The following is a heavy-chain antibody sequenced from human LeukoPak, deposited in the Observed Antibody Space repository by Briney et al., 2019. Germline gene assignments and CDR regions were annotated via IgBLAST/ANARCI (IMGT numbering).Heavy chain of an antibody. J-gene: IGHJ4*02. D-gene: IGHD3-16*02. CDR1: GYTLTELS. CDR3: ATTLGGVIAMGY. V-gene: IGHV1-24*01. Sequence: ASVKVSCKVSGYTLTELSMHWVRQAPGKGLEWMGGFDPEVGETIYAQKFQGRVTMTEDTSTDTAYMELSSLRSEDTAVYYCATTLGGVIAMGYWGQGTLVTVSS. CDR2: FDPEVGET.